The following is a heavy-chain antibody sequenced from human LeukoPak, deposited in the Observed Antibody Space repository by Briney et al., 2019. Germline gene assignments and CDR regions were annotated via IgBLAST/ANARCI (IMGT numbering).Heavy chain of an antibody. CDR1: GYTFTSYG. CDR2: VSAYNGNT. D-gene: IGHD2-21*02. Sequence: GASVKVSCKASGYTFTSYGISWVQQAPGQGLEWMGWVSAYNGNTNYAQRLQGRVTMTTDTSTSTAYMELRSLRSDDTAVYYCARDPRAVVTAIQYDYWGQGTLVTVSS. CDR3: ARDPRAVVTAIQYDY. V-gene: IGHV1-18*01. J-gene: IGHJ4*02.